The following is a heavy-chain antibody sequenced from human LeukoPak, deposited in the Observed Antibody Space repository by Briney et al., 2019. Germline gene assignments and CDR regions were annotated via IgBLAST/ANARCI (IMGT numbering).Heavy chain of an antibody. D-gene: IGHD5-12*01. CDR2: FDPEDGET. CDR1: GYTLTELS. J-gene: IGHJ4*02. V-gene: IGHV1-24*01. CDR3: ATAAGYGGPASHY. Sequence: ASVKVSCKVSGYTLTELSMHWVRQAPGKGREGMGGFDPEDGETIYAQKFQGRVTMTEDTSTDTAYVELSSLRSEDTAVYYCATAAGYGGPASHYWGQGSLVTVSS.